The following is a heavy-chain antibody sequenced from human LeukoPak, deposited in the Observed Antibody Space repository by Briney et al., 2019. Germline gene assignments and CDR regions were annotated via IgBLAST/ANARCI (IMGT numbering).Heavy chain of an antibody. Sequence: SETLSLTCAVYGGSFSGYYWSWIRQPPGKGLEWIGEINHSGSTNYNPSLKSRVTISVDTSKNQFSLKLSSVTAADTAMYYCARQRFTTRAYAGNWFDPWGQGTLITVSS. CDR2: INHSGST. CDR3: ARQRFTTRAYAGNWFDP. D-gene: IGHD3-16*01. J-gene: IGHJ5*02. CDR1: GGSFSGYY. V-gene: IGHV4-34*01.